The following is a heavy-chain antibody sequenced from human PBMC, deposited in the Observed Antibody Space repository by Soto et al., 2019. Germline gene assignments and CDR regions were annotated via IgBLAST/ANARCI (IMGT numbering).Heavy chain of an antibody. CDR2: IIPIFGTA. Sequence: SGKVSCKASGGTFSSYAISWVRQAPGQGLEWMGGIIPIFGTANYAQKFQGRVTITADESTSTAYMELSSLRSEDTAVYYCARDFYGGNSLYCYWGQGTLVTVSS. V-gene: IGHV1-69*13. J-gene: IGHJ4*02. CDR1: GGTFSSYA. D-gene: IGHD4-17*01. CDR3: ARDFYGGNSLYCY.